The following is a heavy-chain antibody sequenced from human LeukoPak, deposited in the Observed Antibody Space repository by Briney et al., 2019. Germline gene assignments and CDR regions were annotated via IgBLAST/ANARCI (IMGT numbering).Heavy chain of an antibody. CDR1: GFTFSSYS. CDR2: INEDGSAK. CDR3: TRISIKEPEDS. J-gene: IGHJ4*02. Sequence: PGGSLRLSCAASGFTFSSYSMNWIRQAPGKGLEWVANINEDGSAKYYVDSVKGRFTISRDDTKNSVFLQMNSLRDEDTAVYYCTRISIKEPEDSWGQGTLVTVSS. V-gene: IGHV3-7*01. D-gene: IGHD1-14*01.